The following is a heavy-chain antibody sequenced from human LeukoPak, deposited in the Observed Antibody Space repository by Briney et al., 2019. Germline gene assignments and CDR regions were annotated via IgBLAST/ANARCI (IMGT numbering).Heavy chain of an antibody. J-gene: IGHJ3*02. CDR2: MYYSGST. CDR1: GGSISSTSYY. D-gene: IGHD4-11*01. V-gene: IGHV4-39*01. Sequence: SETLSLTCAVSGGSISSTSYYWGWIRQPPGKGLAWIGYMYYSGSTYYNPSLKSRVTISVDTSKNQFSLKLSSVTAADTAVYYCARSPRGSNYGDAFDIWGQGTMVTVSS. CDR3: ARSPRGSNYGDAFDI.